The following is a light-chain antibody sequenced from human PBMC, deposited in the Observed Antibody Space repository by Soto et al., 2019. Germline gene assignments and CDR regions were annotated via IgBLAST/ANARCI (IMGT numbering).Light chain of an antibody. CDR2: WAS. Sequence: DIVLTQSPDSLAVSLGERATINCKSSQSVLYSSNNKNYLAWYQQKPGQPPKLLIYWASTRESGVPDRFSGSGSGTDFTLTISRLQAEDVAVYYCQQYLRPWTFGQGTKVEIK. J-gene: IGKJ1*01. V-gene: IGKV4-1*01. CDR1: QSVLYSSNNKNY. CDR3: QQYLRPWT.